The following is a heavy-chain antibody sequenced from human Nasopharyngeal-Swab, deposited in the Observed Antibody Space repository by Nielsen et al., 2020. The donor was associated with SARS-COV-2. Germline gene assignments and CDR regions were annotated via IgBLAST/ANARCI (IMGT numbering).Heavy chain of an antibody. CDR2: INSDGSST. V-gene: IGHV3-74*01. J-gene: IGHJ4*02. CDR3: ARPSVGEEVGY. CDR1: GFTFSSYW. Sequence: SCAASGFTFSSYWMHWVRQAPGKGLVWVSRINSDGSSTSYADSVKGRFTISRDNAKNTLYLQMNSLRAEDTAVYYCARPSVGEEVGYWGQGTLVTVSS. D-gene: IGHD3-10*01.